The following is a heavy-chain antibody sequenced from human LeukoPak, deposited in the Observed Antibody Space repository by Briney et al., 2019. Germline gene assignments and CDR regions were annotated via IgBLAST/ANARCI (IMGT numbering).Heavy chain of an antibody. CDR3: VRSPPHCSGGSCYSGLFDY. Sequence: PSETLSLTCAVYGGSFSGYYWSWIRQPPGKGLEWIGEINHSGSTNYNPAPTSRVTISVDTSKNQFSLKLSSVTAAATDVYYCVRSPPHCSGGSCYSGLFDYWGQGTLVTVSS. V-gene: IGHV4-34*01. J-gene: IGHJ4*02. CDR2: INHSGST. D-gene: IGHD2-15*01. CDR1: GGSFSGYY.